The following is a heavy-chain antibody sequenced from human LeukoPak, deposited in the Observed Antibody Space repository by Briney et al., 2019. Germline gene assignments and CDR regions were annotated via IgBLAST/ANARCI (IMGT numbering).Heavy chain of an antibody. CDR2: ISAYNGNT. Sequence: ASVKVSCKASGYTFTSYYMHWVRQAPGQGLEWMGWISAYNGNTNYAQKLQGRVTMTTDTSTSTAYMELRSLSSDDTAVYYCALVVVAATPFWFDPWGQGTLVTVSS. V-gene: IGHV1-18*04. J-gene: IGHJ5*02. CDR1: GYTFTSYY. D-gene: IGHD2-15*01. CDR3: ALVVVAATPFWFDP.